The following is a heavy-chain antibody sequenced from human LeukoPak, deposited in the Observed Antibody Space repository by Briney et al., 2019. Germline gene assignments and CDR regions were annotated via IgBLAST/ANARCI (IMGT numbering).Heavy chain of an antibody. CDR1: GFSFDDYV. V-gene: IGHV3-23*01. D-gene: IGHD1-26*01. CDR3: AFSKSWGVGYFDY. Sequence: PGGSLRLSCAASGFSFDDYVMHWVRQAPGKGLEWVSGISGSGGSKHHADSVKGRFTISRDNSKNTLYLQMNSLRAEDTAVYYCAFSKSWGVGYFDYWGQGTLVTVSS. CDR2: ISGSGGSK. J-gene: IGHJ4*02.